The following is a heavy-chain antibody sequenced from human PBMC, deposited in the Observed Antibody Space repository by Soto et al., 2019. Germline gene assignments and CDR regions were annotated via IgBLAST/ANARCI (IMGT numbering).Heavy chain of an antibody. V-gene: IGHV4-59*01. J-gene: IGHJ5*02. CDR2: VYYTGST. Sequence: SETLSLTCTVSGGSISADYWNWIRQPPGKGLELIGYVYYTGSTNYNPSLKSRVSLSLDPSKNQFSLNLSSVTAADTAVYFCARGRWFAPWGQGTLVTVSS. CDR1: GGSISADY. CDR3: ARGRWFAP.